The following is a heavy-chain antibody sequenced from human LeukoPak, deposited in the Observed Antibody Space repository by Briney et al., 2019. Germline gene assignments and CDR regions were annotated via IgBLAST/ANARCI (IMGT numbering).Heavy chain of an antibody. CDR1: GYTFTGYY. V-gene: IGHV1-2*04. Sequence: GASVKVSCKASGYTFTGYYMHWVRQAPGQGLEWMGWINPNSGGTNYAQKFQGWVTMTRDTSISTAYMELSRLRSDDTAVYYCARTRSSSPTDNHDAFDIWGQGTMVTVSS. CDR3: ARTRSSSPTDNHDAFDI. D-gene: IGHD6-13*01. J-gene: IGHJ3*02. CDR2: INPNSGGT.